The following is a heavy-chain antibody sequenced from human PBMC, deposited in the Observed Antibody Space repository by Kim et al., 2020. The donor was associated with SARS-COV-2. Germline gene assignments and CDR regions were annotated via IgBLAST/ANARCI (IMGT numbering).Heavy chain of an antibody. V-gene: IGHV4-59*01. CDR2: IYYSGST. Sequence: SETLSLTCTVSGGSISSYYWSWIRQPPGKGLEWIGYIYYSGSTNYNPSLKSRVTISVDTSKNQFSLKLSSVTAADTAVYYCARDPDYGDYQGYFDYWGQGTLVTVSS. J-gene: IGHJ4*02. CDR1: GGSISSYY. D-gene: IGHD4-17*01. CDR3: ARDPDYGDYQGYFDY.